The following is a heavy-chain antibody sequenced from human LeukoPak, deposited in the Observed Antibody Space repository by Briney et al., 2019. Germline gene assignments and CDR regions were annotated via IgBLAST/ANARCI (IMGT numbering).Heavy chain of an antibody. Sequence: GGSLRLSCAASGFTFSSYWMSWVRQAPGKGLEWVANIKQDGSEKYYVDSVKGRFTISRDNAKNSLYLQMNSLRAEDTAVYYCASPFPYSSSWYPDYYFDYWGQGTLVTVS. CDR1: GFTFSSYW. V-gene: IGHV3-7*01. CDR3: ASPFPYSSSWYPDYYFDY. D-gene: IGHD6-13*01. J-gene: IGHJ4*02. CDR2: IKQDGSEK.